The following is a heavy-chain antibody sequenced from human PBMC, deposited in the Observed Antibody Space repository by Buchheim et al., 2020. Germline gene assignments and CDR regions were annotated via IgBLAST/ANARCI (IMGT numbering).Heavy chain of an antibody. Sequence: QVQLQQWGAGLLKPSETLSLTCAVYGGSFSGYYWSWIRQPPGKGLEWIGEINHSGSTNYNPSLKSRVTISVDTSKNQFSLKLSSVTAADTAVYYCARRAGGYYGLYGMDVWDQGTT. D-gene: IGHD3-10*01. V-gene: IGHV4-34*01. CDR3: ARRAGGYYGLYGMDV. CDR1: GGSFSGYY. CDR2: INHSGST. J-gene: IGHJ6*02.